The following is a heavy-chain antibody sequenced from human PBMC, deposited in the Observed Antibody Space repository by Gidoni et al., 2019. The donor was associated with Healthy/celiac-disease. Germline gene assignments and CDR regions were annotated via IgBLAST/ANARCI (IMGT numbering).Heavy chain of an antibody. V-gene: IGHV3-53*01. D-gene: IGHD4-17*01. CDR3: ARGGGDKRGDDAFDI. Sequence: EVQLVESGGGLIQPGGSLRLSCAAPGFTGSSHYMSWVRQAPGKGLEWVSVIYSGGSTDYADSVKGRFTISRDNSKNTLYLQKNSLRAEDTAVYYCARGGGDKRGDDAFDIWGQGTMVTVSS. CDR2: IYSGGST. CDR1: GFTGSSHY. J-gene: IGHJ3*02.